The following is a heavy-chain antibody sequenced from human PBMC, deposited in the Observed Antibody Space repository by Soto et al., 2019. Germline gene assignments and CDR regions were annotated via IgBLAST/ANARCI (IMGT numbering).Heavy chain of an antibody. CDR2: IYSGGST. Sequence: GGSLRLSCAASGFTVSRNYMSWVRQAPGKGLEWVSVIYSGGSTYYADSVKGRFTISRHNSKNTLYLQMNSLRAEDTAVYYCARELELYGYYMDVWGKGTTVTVSS. D-gene: IGHD1-7*01. V-gene: IGHV3-53*04. J-gene: IGHJ6*03. CDR1: GFTVSRNY. CDR3: ARELELYGYYMDV.